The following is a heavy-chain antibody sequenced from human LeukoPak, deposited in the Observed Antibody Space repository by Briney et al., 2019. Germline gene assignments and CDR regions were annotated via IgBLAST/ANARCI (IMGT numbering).Heavy chain of an antibody. J-gene: IGHJ4*02. Sequence: PGGSLRLSCAASGFTFSSYSMNWVRQAPGKGLEWVSSISSSSSYIYYADSVKGRFTISRDNAKNSLYLQMNSLRAEDRAVYYCARDSVSSSCFDYWGQGTLVTVSS. V-gene: IGHV3-21*01. CDR3: ARDSVSSSCFDY. CDR1: GFTFSSYS. D-gene: IGHD6-13*01. CDR2: ISSSSSYI.